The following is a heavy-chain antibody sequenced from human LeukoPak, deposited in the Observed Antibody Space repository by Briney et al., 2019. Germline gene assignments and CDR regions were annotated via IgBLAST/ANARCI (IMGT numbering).Heavy chain of an antibody. J-gene: IGHJ3*02. Sequence: GAVKVSCKVSGYTLTELSMHWVRQAPGKGLEWMGGFVAEDGETIYAQKFQGRVTMTEDTSTDTAYMELSSLRSEDTAVYFCATDYYGSGSYSPQAFDIWGQGTMVTVSS. CDR3: ATDYYGSGSYSPQAFDI. V-gene: IGHV1-24*01. CDR2: FVAEDGET. CDR1: GYTLTELS. D-gene: IGHD3-10*01.